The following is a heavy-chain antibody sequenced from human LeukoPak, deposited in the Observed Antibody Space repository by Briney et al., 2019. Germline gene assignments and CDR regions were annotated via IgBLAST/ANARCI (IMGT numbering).Heavy chain of an antibody. CDR3: ARDSSHYLGSSDY. J-gene: IGHJ4*02. D-gene: IGHD6-6*01. V-gene: IGHV3-23*01. CDR1: GFTFSSYG. CDR2: ISETGDVT. Sequence: PGGSLRLSCAASGFTFSSYGMHWVRQAPGKGLEWVSVISETGDVTHYADSMKGRFTISRDNIKNTLNLQMNSLRAEDTAIYYCARDSSHYLGSSDYWGQGTLVTVSS.